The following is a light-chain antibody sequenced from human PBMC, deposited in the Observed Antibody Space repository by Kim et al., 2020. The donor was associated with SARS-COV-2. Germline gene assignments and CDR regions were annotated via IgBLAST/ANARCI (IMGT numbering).Light chain of an antibody. CDR1: QNINSH. Sequence: ASVVDRVTITCRTSQNINSHLNWYHQKPGRAPKLLMYAASTLQGGVPSRFSGSGSETDFTLTISSLQPEDFATYVCQQTYISPVTFGPGTKVDIK. V-gene: IGKV1-39*01. CDR2: AAS. J-gene: IGKJ3*01. CDR3: QQTYISPVT.